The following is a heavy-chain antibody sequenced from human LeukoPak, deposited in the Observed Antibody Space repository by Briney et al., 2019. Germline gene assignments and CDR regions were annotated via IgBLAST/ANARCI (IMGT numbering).Heavy chain of an antibody. V-gene: IGHV3-23*01. Sequence: GGSLSLSCAASGFTFSSYAVSWVRQAPGKGLEWVSAIGGRGGSTYYADSVKGRFTISRDNSKNTLYLQMNSLRAEDTAVYYCAKDLSYDFWSGYFDYWGQGTLVTVSS. J-gene: IGHJ4*02. CDR1: GFTFSSYA. CDR2: IGGRGGST. D-gene: IGHD3-3*01. CDR3: AKDLSYDFWSGYFDY.